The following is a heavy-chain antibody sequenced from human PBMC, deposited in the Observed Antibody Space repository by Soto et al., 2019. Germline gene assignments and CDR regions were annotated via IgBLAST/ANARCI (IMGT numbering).Heavy chain of an antibody. J-gene: IGHJ5*02. CDR2: IYYSGST. CDR3: ARPLYFYGSGSYPWFDP. V-gene: IGHV4-39*01. CDR1: GGSISSSNYY. D-gene: IGHD3-10*01. Sequence: SETLSLTCSVSGGSISSSNYYWGWIRQPPGKGLEWIGTIYYSGSTYYNPSLKSRVTISVDTSKNQFSLKLSSVTAADTAVYYCARPLYFYGSGSYPWFDPWGQGTLVTVSS.